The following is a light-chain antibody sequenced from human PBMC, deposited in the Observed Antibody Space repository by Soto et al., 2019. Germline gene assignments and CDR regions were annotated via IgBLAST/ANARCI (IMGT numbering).Light chain of an antibody. Sequence: EIVLTQSPGTLSLSPGERATLSCRASQSVSSSNLAWYQQKAGQAPRLLIYGASSRATGIPDRFSGSGSATDFTLTISRLEPEDFAVYYCQQYGSSSMYTFGDGTKLEIK. V-gene: IGKV3-20*01. CDR3: QQYGSSSMYT. CDR1: QSVSSSN. CDR2: GAS. J-gene: IGKJ2*01.